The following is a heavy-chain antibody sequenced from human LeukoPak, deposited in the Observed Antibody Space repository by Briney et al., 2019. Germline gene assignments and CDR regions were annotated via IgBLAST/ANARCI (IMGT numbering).Heavy chain of an antibody. CDR3: ARSYGGYTDS. V-gene: IGHV3-7*01. J-gene: IGHJ4*02. CDR1: GFLFTSYW. Sequence: GGSLRLSCEASGFLFTSYWMSWVRQAPGKGPEWVAHIKENGNEQYYADSVKGRFTISRDNAKNSLYLQMNSLRDEDTAVYYCARSYGGYTDSWGQGTLVTVSS. D-gene: IGHD5-12*01. CDR2: IKENGNEQ.